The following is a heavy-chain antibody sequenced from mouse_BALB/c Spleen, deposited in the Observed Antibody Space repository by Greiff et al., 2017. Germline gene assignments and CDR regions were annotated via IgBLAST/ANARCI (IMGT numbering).Heavy chain of an antibody. CDR3: ARCPNYYGSSYSYAMDY. V-gene: IGHV5-17*02. J-gene: IGHJ4*01. D-gene: IGHD1-1*01. CDR1: GFTFSSFG. Sequence: EVKLVESGGGLVQPGGSRKLSCAASGFTFSSFGMHWVRQAPEKGLEWVAYISSGSSTIYYADTVKGRFTISRDNPKNTLFLQMTSLRSEDTAMYYCARCPNYYGSSYSYAMDYWGQGTSVTVSS. CDR2: ISSGSSTI.